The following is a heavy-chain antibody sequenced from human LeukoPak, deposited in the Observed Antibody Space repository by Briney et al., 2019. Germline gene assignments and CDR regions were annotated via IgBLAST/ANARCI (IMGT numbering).Heavy chain of an antibody. Sequence: GGSLRLSCAASGFTFSSYSMNWVRQAPGKGLEWVSTISGSGGSTYYADSVKGRFTISRDNSKNTLFLQMNSLRAEDKAIYYCAKTTHSRSFYFDYWGQGTLVTVSS. CDR1: GFTFSSYS. CDR3: AKTTHSRSFYFDY. CDR2: ISGSGGST. D-gene: IGHD6-6*01. V-gene: IGHV3-23*01. J-gene: IGHJ4*02.